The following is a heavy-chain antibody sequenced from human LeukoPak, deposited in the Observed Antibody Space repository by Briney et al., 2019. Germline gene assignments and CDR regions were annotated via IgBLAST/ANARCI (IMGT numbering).Heavy chain of an antibody. CDR3: ARAREEYYDFWSGTRYYYGMDV. V-gene: IGHV4-39*01. CDR2: IYYSGST. D-gene: IGHD3-3*01. CDR1: GGSISSSNYY. J-gene: IGHJ6*02. Sequence: SETLSLTCTVSGGSISSSNYYWGWIRQPPGKGLEWIGSIYYSGSTHYNPSLKSPVTISVDTSKNQFSLKLSSVTAADTAVYYCARAREEYYDFWSGTRYYYGMDVWGQGTTVTVSS.